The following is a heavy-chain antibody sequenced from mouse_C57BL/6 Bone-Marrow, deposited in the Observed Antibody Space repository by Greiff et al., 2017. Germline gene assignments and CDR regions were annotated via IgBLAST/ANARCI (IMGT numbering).Heavy chain of an antibody. CDR3: ARGDGSGWYFDV. J-gene: IGHJ1*03. CDR2: ISSCSSTI. D-gene: IGHD1-1*01. V-gene: IGHV5-17*01. Sequence: EVQGVESGGGLVKPGGSLKLSWTASGFTFSDYGMHWVRQAPEKGLEWVAYISSCSSTIYYADTVKGRFTMSRDNAKNTLFLQMTSLRSEDTAMYYCARGDGSGWYFDVWCTGTTVTVSS. CDR1: GFTFSDYG.